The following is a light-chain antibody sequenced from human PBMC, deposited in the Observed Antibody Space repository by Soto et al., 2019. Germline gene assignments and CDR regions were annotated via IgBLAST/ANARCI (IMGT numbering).Light chain of an antibody. CDR2: GAS. CDR1: QSVSSSY. CDR3: QQYGSSPRVT. J-gene: IGKJ3*01. Sequence: EIVLTQSPGTLSLSPGGRAILSCRASQSVSSSYLAWYQQKPGQPPRLLIYGASSRATGIPDRFSGSGSGTDFTLTISRLEPEDFAVYYCQQYGSSPRVTFGPGTKVDIK. V-gene: IGKV3-20*01.